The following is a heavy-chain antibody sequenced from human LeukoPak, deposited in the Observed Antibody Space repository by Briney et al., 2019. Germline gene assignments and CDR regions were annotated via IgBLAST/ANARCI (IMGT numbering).Heavy chain of an antibody. D-gene: IGHD1-14*01. CDR2: IRYDGSNK. V-gene: IGHV3-30*02. CDR1: GFTFSTYG. Sequence: PGGSLRLSCAASGFTFSTYGMHWVRQAPGKGLEWVAFIRYDGSNKYADSVKGRFTISRDNAKNSLYLQMNSLRAEDTALYYCAKDIATGNRLYYFDYWGQGTLVTVSS. J-gene: IGHJ4*02. CDR3: AKDIATGNRLYYFDY.